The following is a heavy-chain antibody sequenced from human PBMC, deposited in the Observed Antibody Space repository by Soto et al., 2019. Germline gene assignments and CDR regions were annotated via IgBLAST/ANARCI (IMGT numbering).Heavy chain of an antibody. V-gene: IGHV3-30-3*01. Sequence: SGGSLRLSCAASGFTFSSYAMHWVRQAPGKGLEWVAVIPYDGSNKYYADSVKGRFTISRDNSKNTLYLQMNSLRAEDTAVYYCAREHTAGYSSGWYPNAFDIWGQGTMVTVSS. CDR2: IPYDGSNK. CDR3: AREHTAGYSSGWYPNAFDI. J-gene: IGHJ3*02. D-gene: IGHD6-19*01. CDR1: GFTFSSYA.